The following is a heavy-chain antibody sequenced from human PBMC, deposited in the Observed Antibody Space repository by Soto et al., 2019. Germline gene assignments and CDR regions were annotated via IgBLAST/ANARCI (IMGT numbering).Heavy chain of an antibody. CDR2: MSPDGSQE. Sequence: EVQVLESGGGLVQAGGSLRLSCVASGFTFSDYWMSWVRLTPGKGPEWVAHMSPDGSQESYVDSVKGRFTMSRDNAQNSLFLHMSSLRPEDTAIYYCARFDNWGPGTRVTVSS. J-gene: IGHJ4*02. V-gene: IGHV3-7*01. CDR3: ARFDN. CDR1: GFTFSDYW.